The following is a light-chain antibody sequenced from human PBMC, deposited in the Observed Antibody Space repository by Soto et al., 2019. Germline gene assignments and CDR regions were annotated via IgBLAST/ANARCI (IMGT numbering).Light chain of an antibody. J-gene: IGKJ5*01. Sequence: EVVMSQSPATLSVSTGDGATLSCRASQGISTNLAWYQQKPGQAPRLLISGASVRASGVPVRISGSGSGTDFTLTISRLEPEHFALYYCQQYGGSPITFGLGTRLEIK. V-gene: IGKV3-20*01. CDR2: GAS. CDR1: QGISTN. CDR3: QQYGGSPIT.